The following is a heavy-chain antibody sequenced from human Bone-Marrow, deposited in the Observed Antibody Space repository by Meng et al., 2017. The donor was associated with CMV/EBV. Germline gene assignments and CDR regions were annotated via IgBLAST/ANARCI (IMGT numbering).Heavy chain of an antibody. CDR3: ATVQDSSGFYAFDI. V-gene: IGHV1-69*02. Sequence: SVKVSCKASGGTFSSYTISWVRQAPGQGLEWMGRIIPILGIAIYAQKFQGRVTMTEDTSTDTAYMELSSLRSEDTAVYYCATVQDSSGFYAFDIWDQGTMVTVSS. D-gene: IGHD3-22*01. CDR1: GGTFSSYT. J-gene: IGHJ3*02. CDR2: IIPILGIA.